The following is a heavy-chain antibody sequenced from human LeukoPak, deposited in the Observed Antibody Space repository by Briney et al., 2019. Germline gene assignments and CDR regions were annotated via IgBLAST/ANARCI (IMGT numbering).Heavy chain of an antibody. CDR3: ARSNQADDY. J-gene: IGHJ4*02. V-gene: IGHV3-74*01. D-gene: IGHD1-14*01. CDR1: GFTFSSYW. Sequence: GRFLRLSCAASGFTFSSYWMHWVRQVPRKGLVWVARINPGGSSITYADSVKGRFTISRDNAKNTLYLQMDSLRAEDTGVYYCARSNQADDYWGQGALVTVSS. CDR2: INPGGSSI.